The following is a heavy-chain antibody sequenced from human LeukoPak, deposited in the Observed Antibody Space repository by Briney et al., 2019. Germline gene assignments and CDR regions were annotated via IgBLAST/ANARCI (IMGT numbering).Heavy chain of an antibody. J-gene: IGHJ3*01. CDR1: GFSVSTNY. V-gene: IGHV3-66*01. CDR3: ARGKTSDDIIEDAFDL. D-gene: IGHD3-10*01. CDR2: IYSGGST. Sequence: GGSLRLSCAASGFSVSTNYMTWVRQAPGKGLEWVSIIYSGGSTYYADSVRGRFIISRENSNNEVVLQMNSLRADDTALYYCARGKTSDDIIEDAFDLWGHGTMVTVSS.